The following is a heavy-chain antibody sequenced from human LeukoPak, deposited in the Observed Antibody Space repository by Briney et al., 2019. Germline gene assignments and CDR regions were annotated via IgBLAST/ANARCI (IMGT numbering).Heavy chain of an antibody. J-gene: IGHJ6*03. CDR3: AREDYGGIMDV. CDR2: IYSGGST. D-gene: IGHD4-23*01. CDR1: GFTVSSNY. Sequence: GRSLRLSCAASGFTVSSNYMSWVRQAPGKGLEWVSVIYSGGSTYYADSVKGRFTISRDNSKNTLYLQMNSLRAEDTAVYCCAREDYGGIMDVWGKGTTVTVSS. V-gene: IGHV3-53*01.